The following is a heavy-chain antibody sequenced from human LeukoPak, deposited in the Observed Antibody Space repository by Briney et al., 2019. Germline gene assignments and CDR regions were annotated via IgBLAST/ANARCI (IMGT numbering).Heavy chain of an antibody. Sequence: GGSLRLSCAASGFTFSSYGMHWVRQAPGKGLVGVAVISYDGSNRYYADSVKGRFTISGDNSKKTLYLEMNSLRAEDTAVYYCAKETGDRGYYYYGLDVWGQGTTVTVSS. J-gene: IGHJ6*02. V-gene: IGHV3-30*18. CDR1: GFTFSSYG. CDR2: ISYDGSNR. D-gene: IGHD7-27*01. CDR3: AKETGDRGYYYYGLDV.